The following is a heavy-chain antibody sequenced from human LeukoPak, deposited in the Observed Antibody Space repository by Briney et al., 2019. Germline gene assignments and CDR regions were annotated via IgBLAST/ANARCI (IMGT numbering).Heavy chain of an antibody. D-gene: IGHD6-25*01. CDR3: AEGAKSGLHY. J-gene: IGHJ4*02. Sequence: GASVKVSCKASGYDFISYGFTWVRQAPGRGLEWMGWISAYNGNTNYAPSLQARVSMTTDASASTVSIEVRSLTPDDTAVYYCAEGAKSGLHYWGPGTLVTVPS. V-gene: IGHV1-18*01. CDR1: GYDFISYG. CDR2: ISAYNGNT.